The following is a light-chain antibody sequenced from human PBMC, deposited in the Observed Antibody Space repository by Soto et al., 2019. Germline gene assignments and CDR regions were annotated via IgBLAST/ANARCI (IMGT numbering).Light chain of an antibody. CDR1: QSISSY. CDR3: QQSYSNVWT. CDR2: AAS. J-gene: IGKJ1*01. V-gene: IGKV1-39*01. Sequence: DIQMTQSPSSLSASVGDRVTITCRASQSISSYLNWHQQKPGKAPKLLIYAASSLQSGVPSRFSGSGSGTDFTLTISSLQPEDFATYYCQQSYSNVWTFGQGTKVEIK.